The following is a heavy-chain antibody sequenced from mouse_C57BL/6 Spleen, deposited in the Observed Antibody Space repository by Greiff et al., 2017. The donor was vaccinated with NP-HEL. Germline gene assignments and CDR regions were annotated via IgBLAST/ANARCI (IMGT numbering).Heavy chain of an antibody. V-gene: IGHV1-54*01. Sequence: VMLVESGAELVRPGTSVKVSCKASGYAFTNYLIEWVKQRPGQGLEWIGVINPGSGGTNYNEKFKGKATLTADKSSSTAYMQLSSLTSEDSAVYFCARDGYYVIERDYYAMDYWGQGTSVTVSS. J-gene: IGHJ4*01. CDR2: INPGSGGT. D-gene: IGHD2-3*01. CDR3: ARDGYYVIERDYYAMDY. CDR1: GYAFTNYL.